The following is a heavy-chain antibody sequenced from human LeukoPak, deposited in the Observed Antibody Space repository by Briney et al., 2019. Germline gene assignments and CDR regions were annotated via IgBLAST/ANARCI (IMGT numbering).Heavy chain of an antibody. CDR3: ARGQYYYGSGSYVY. CDR1: GGSFSGYY. D-gene: IGHD3-10*01. CDR2: INHSGST. J-gene: IGHJ4*02. Sequence: RSATLSLTCAVYGGSFSGYYWSWIRQPPGKGLEWIGEINHSGSTNYNPSLKSRVTISVDTSKNQFSLKLSSVTAADTAVYYCARGQYYYGSGSYVYWGQGTLVTVSS. V-gene: IGHV4-34*01.